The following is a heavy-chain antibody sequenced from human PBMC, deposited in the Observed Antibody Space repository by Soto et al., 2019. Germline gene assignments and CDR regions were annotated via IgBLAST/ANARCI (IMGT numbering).Heavy chain of an antibody. CDR3: ARVGWGGDS. CDR2: NPYTGSP. V-gene: IGHV4-61*01. CDR1: GDSVSSGSYH. Sequence: QVQLQESGPGLVKPSETLSLTCSVSGDSVSSGSYHWSWIRQPPGKGLEWIGFNPYTGSPDYNPSLRSRVVISMDRSRIQFSLKLSSVTAADSAGYFCARVGWGGDSWGHGTLVTVSS. D-gene: IGHD7-27*01. J-gene: IGHJ5*01.